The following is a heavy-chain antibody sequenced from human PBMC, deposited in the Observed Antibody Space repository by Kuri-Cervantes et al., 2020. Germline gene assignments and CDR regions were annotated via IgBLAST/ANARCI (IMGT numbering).Heavy chain of an antibody. CDR2: IWYDGSNK. D-gene: IGHD2-21*02. CDR3: ARGPGRLGYCGGDCFRSDY. CDR1: GFTFSSYG. V-gene: IGHV3-33*08. J-gene: IGHJ4*02. Sequence: LSLTCAASGFTFSSYGMHWVRQAPGKGLEWVAVIWYDGSNKYYADSVKGRFTISRDNSKNTLYLQMNSLRAEDTAVYYCARGPGRLGYCGGDCFRSDYWGQGTLVTVSS.